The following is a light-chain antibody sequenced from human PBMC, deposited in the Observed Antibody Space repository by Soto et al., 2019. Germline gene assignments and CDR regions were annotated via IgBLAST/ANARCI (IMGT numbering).Light chain of an antibody. CDR2: SND. CDR3: AAWDDSLNGYV. V-gene: IGLV1-44*01. CDR1: SSNIGSNS. Sequence: QSVLTQPPSASGTPGQRVTISCSGSSSNIGSNSVNWYQQLPGTAPKLLIYSNDRRPSRVPDRFSGSKSGTSASLAISGLQSEDEDDYYCAAWDDSLNGYVLGTGTKLTVL. J-gene: IGLJ1*01.